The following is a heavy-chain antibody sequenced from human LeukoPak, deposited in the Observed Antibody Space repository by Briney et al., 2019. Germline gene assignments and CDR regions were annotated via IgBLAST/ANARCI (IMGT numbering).Heavy chain of an antibody. D-gene: IGHD2-15*01. CDR1: GFTFSSYA. CDR2: ISGSGGST. J-gene: IGHJ6*02. Sequence: PGGSLRLSCAASGFTFSSYAMSWVRQAPGKGLEWVSAISGSGGSTYYADSVKGRFTPSRDNSKNTLYLQMNSLRAEDTAVYYCAKQKLPPWYYGMDVWGQGTTVTVSS. CDR3: AKQKLPPWYYGMDV. V-gene: IGHV3-23*01.